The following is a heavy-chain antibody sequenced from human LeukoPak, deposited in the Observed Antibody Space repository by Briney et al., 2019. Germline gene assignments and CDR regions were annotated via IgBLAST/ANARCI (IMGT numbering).Heavy chain of an antibody. CDR3: ARAERQWHTFKDYFQY. J-gene: IGHJ4*02. CDR2: IYYSGST. CDR1: GGSFSTYY. D-gene: IGHD6-19*01. V-gene: IGHV4-59*01. Sequence: SETLSLTCTVSGGSFSTYYWAWIRQPPGKGLEGIGDIYYSGSTNYNPSLKSRVTISVDTSKSQFSLKLTSVTAADTAVYYCARAERQWHTFKDYFQYWGQGTMVTVSS.